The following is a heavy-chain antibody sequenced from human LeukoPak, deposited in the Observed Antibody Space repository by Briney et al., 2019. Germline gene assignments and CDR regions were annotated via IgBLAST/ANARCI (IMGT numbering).Heavy chain of an antibody. D-gene: IGHD4-17*01. CDR3: ARIYGDYSHFQH. J-gene: IGHJ1*01. CDR1: GFTFNNFG. CDR2: IRYDGSRK. V-gene: IGHV3-30*02. Sequence: PGGSLRLSCAASGFTFNNFGMNWVRQAPGKGLEWVAFIRYDGSRKYYADSVKGRFTISRDNSKNTLYLQMNSLRAEDTAVYYCARIYGDYSHFQHWGQGTLVTVSS.